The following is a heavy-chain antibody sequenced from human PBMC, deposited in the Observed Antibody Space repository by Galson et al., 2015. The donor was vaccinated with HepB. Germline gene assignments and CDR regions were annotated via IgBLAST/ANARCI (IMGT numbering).Heavy chain of an antibody. CDR1: GFTFNNYW. CDR3: ARDRGRWVQLNYFDY. J-gene: IGHJ4*02. D-gene: IGHD5-24*01. Sequence: SLRLSCAASGFTFNNYWMTWVRQAPGKGLEWVAKIKQDGSQKDYVDSVMGRFTISRDNAKNSLFLQMNSLTVEDTAFYYCARDRGRWVQLNYFDYWGQGTLVTVYS. V-gene: IGHV3-7*05. CDR2: IKQDGSQK.